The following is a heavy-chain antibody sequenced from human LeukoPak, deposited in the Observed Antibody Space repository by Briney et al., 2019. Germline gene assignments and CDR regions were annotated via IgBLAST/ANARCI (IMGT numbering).Heavy chain of an antibody. CDR3: AKEEGVMAIAGSPSGY. CDR1: GFTFSNYG. D-gene: IGHD2-21*01. CDR2: ISYDGTNK. Sequence: GGALRVSCAASGFTFSNYGIHWVRPAPGKGLAWVASISYDGTNKYYPDSVKGRFTISRDNSKNTLYLQMNSLRAEDTAMYYCAKEEGVMAIAGSPSGYWGQGTLVTVSS. J-gene: IGHJ4*02. V-gene: IGHV3-30*18.